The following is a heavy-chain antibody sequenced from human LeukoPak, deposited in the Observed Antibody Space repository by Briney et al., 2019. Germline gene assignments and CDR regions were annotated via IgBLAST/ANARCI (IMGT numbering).Heavy chain of an antibody. D-gene: IGHD1-7*01. J-gene: IGHJ4*02. Sequence: ASVKVSCKASGYTFTSYAMNWVRQAPGQGLEWMGWINTNTGNPTYAQGFTGRFVFSLDTSVSTAYLQISSLKAEDTAVYYWELLEEAGIDYWGQGTLVTVSS. CDR2: INTNTGNP. V-gene: IGHV7-4-1*02. CDR3: ELLEEAGIDY. CDR1: GYTFTSYA.